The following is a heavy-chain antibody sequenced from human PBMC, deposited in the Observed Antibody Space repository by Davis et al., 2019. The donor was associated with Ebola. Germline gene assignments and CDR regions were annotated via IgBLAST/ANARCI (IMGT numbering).Heavy chain of an antibody. V-gene: IGHV3-7*03. CDR1: GFTFSYSW. Sequence: GESLKISCAASGFTFSYSWMSWVRQAPGKGLEWVANIKQDGSEKYYEDSVKGRFTISRDNSKNMLYLEMTSVRAEDTAIYYCTKDFTISTWGQGTLVTVSS. D-gene: IGHD5-24*01. CDR3: TKDFTIST. J-gene: IGHJ5*02. CDR2: IKQDGSEK.